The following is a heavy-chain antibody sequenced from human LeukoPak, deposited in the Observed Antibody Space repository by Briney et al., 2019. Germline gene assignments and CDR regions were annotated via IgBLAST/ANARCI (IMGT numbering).Heavy chain of an antibody. D-gene: IGHD6-19*01. Sequence: SETLSLTCTVSGGSISSSSYYWGWIRQPPGKGLEWIGSIYYSGSTYYNPSLKSRVTISVDTSKNQFSLTLRSVTAAGTAVYYCARETEKQWQYWGQGTMATVSS. CDR3: ARETEKQWQY. CDR2: IYYSGST. CDR1: GGSISSSSYY. J-gene: IGHJ3*01. V-gene: IGHV4-39*07.